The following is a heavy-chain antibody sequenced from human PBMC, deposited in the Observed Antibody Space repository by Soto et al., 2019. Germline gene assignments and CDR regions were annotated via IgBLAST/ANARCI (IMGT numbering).Heavy chain of an antibody. J-gene: IGHJ4*02. CDR2: ISYDGSNK. CDR1: GFTFSSYG. CDR3: AKDQGSTVGATDY. D-gene: IGHD1-26*01. Sequence: LRLSCAASGFTFSSYGMHWVRQAPGKGLEWVAVISYDGSNKYYADSVKGRFTISRDNSKNTLYLQMNSLRAEDTAVYYCAKDQGSTVGATDYWGQGTLVTVSS. V-gene: IGHV3-30*18.